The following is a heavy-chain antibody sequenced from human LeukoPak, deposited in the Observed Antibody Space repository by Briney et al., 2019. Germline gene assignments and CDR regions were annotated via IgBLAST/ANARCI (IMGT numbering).Heavy chain of an antibody. J-gene: IGHJ4*02. V-gene: IGHV1-2*02. Sequence: ASVKVSCKSSGYTITDYYIRWVRQAPGQGLEWMGWINPNSGGTNYAQKFEGRVTMTTDTSINTGYVELSSLTSDDTAVYFCARAHYLRLYFFDYWGQGTLVTVSS. CDR3: ARAHYLRLYFFDY. CDR2: INPNSGGT. D-gene: IGHD3-10*01. CDR1: GYTITDYY.